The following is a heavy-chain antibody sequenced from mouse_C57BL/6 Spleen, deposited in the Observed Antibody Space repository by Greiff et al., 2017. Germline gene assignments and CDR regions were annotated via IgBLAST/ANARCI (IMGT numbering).Heavy chain of an antibody. J-gene: IGHJ2*01. CDR2: IYPRSGNT. CDR1: GYTFTSDG. D-gene: IGHD1-1*01. Sequence: VQLQQSGAELARPGASVKLSCTASGYTFTSDGISWVKQRTGQGLEWIGEIYPRSGNTYYTEKFKGKATLTADKSSSTAYMELRSLTSEDSAVYFCARREDYSGSSNYFDYWGQGTTLTVSS. CDR3: ARREDYSGSSNYFDY. V-gene: IGHV1-81*01.